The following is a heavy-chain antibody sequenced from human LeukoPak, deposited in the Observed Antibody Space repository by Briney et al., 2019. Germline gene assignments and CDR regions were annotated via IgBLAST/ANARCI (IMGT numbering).Heavy chain of an antibody. D-gene: IGHD5-18*01. V-gene: IGHV3-23*01. CDR2: ISGSGGST. CDR3: ANSEDTAMVFGGFDP. CDR1: GFTFSSYA. Sequence: GGSLRISCAASGFTFSSYAMSWVRQAPGKGLEWVSAISGSGGSTYYADSVKGRFTISRDNSKNTLYLQMNRLGAEDTAVYYCANSEDTAMVFGGFDPWGQGTLVTVSS. J-gene: IGHJ5*02.